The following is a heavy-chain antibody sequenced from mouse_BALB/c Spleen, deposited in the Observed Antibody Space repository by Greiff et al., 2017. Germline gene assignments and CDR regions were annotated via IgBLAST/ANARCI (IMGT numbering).Heavy chain of an antibody. CDR1: GYTFTSYW. CDR2: INPSTGYT. V-gene: IGHV1-7*01. CDR3: ARWWGSRYEGVDY. D-gene: IGHD1-1*01. J-gene: IGHJ4*01. Sequence: QVQLQQSGAELAKPGASVKMSCKASGYTFTSYWMHWVKQRPGQGLEWIGYINPSTGYTEYNQKFKDKATLTADKSSSTAYMQLSSLTSEESAVYYCARWWGSRYEGVDYWGQGTSVTVAS.